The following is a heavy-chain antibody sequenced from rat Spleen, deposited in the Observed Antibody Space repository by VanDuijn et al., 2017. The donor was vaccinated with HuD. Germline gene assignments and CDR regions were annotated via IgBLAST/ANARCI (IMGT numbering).Heavy chain of an antibody. CDR3: TTERKWYFDF. J-gene: IGHJ1*01. CDR1: GFTFSDYY. Sequence: EVQLVESGGGLVQPGRSLKLSCAASGFTFSDYYMAWVRQAPTKGLEWVASISYDGGSTYYRDSVKGRFTISRDNAKSSLYLQMDSLRSEDTATYYCTTERKWYFDFWGPGTMVTVSS. V-gene: IGHV5-20*01. CDR2: ISYDGGST.